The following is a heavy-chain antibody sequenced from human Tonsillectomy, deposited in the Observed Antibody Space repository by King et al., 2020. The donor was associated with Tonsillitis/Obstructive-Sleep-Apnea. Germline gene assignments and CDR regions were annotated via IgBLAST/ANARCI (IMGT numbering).Heavy chain of an antibody. V-gene: IGHV3-23*04. CDR2: ISAIGGST. Sequence: VQLVESGGGSVQPGGSLRLSCAASRFTFNTYALTWVRQAPGKGLEWVSGISAIGGSTYYADSVKGRFTISRDNSKNTLYLKRNSLRAEDTAVYYCAKNAAAATYYMDVWGKGTTVTVSS. CDR3: AKNAAAATYYMDV. D-gene: IGHD2-2*01. CDR1: RFTFNTYA. J-gene: IGHJ6*03.